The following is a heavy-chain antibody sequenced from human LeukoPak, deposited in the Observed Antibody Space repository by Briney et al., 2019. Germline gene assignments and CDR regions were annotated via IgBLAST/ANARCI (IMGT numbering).Heavy chain of an antibody. CDR3: ASLRGVVATIGAFDY. Sequence: SETLSLTCTVSGGSIGSYYWSWIRQPPGKGLEWIGRIYTSGTTTYNPSLKSRVTMSVDTSKNQFSLKLSSVTAADTAVYYCASLRGVVATIGAFDYWGQGTLVTVSS. CDR1: GGSIGSYY. J-gene: IGHJ4*02. CDR2: IYTSGTT. V-gene: IGHV4-4*07. D-gene: IGHD5-12*01.